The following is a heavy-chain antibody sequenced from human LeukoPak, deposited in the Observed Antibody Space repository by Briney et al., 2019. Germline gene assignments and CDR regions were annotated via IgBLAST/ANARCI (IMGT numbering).Heavy chain of an antibody. CDR3: ARDFKVVLRFLEWLSVGMDV. CDR2: ISYDGSNK. CDR1: GFTFSSYA. Sequence: GRSLRLSCAASGFTFSSYAMHWVRQAPGKGLEWVAVISYDGSNKYYADSVKGRFTISRDNSKNTLYLQMNSLRAEDTAVYYCARDFKVVLRFLEWLSVGMDVWGQGTTDTVSS. D-gene: IGHD3-3*01. J-gene: IGHJ6*02. V-gene: IGHV3-30-3*01.